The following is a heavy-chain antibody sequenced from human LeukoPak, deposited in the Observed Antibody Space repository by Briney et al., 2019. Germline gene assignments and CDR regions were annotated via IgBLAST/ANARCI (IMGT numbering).Heavy chain of an antibody. CDR2: INHSGGT. Sequence: PSETLSLTCAVYGGSFSGYYWSWIRQPPGKGLEWIGEINHSGGTNYNPSLKSRVTISVDTSKNQFSLKLSSVTAADTAVYYCASRPVRYFDFDYWGQGTLVTVSS. CDR1: GGSFSGYY. V-gene: IGHV4-34*01. CDR3: ASRPVRYFDFDY. D-gene: IGHD3-9*01. J-gene: IGHJ4*02.